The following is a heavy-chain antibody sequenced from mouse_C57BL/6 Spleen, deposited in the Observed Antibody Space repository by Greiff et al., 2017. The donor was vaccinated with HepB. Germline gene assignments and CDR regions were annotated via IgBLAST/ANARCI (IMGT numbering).Heavy chain of an antibody. D-gene: IGHD1-1*01. V-gene: IGHV5-9*01. J-gene: IGHJ1*03. CDR3: ARLITTVVARYFDV. Sequence: EVKVVESGGGLVKPGGSLKLSCAASGFTFSSYTMSWVRQTPEKRLEWVATISGGGGNTYYPDSVKGRFTISRDNAKNTLYLQMSSLRSEDTALYYCARLITTVVARYFDVWGTGTTVTVSS. CDR1: GFTFSSYT. CDR2: ISGGGGNT.